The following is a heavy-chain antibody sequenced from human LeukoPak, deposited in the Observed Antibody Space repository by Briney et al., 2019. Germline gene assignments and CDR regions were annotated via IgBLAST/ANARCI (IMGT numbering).Heavy chain of an antibody. D-gene: IGHD4-17*01. CDR3: ARSTVTNRHYFDY. J-gene: IGHJ4*02. V-gene: IGHV3-33*01. CDR1: GVTFSTFD. CDR2: IWFDGGNT. Sequence: PGGSLRLSCAASGVTFSTFDMHWVRQTPRKGLGLVSLIWFDGGNTYYTASVKGRFTISREHSKTTVYLKMNSLRDEDPAVYHCARSTVTNRHYFDYCGQATQVTVSS.